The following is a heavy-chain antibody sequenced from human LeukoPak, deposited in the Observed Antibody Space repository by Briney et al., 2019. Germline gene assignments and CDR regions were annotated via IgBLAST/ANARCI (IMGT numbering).Heavy chain of an antibody. CDR2: ISSTSDNSI. J-gene: IGHJ4*02. Sequence: GGSLRLSCAVSGFNIGDYYASWIRQAPGKGLEWISYISSTSDNSINYADSVKGRFTISRDNAKNSVYLQMNNLRAEDTAVYYCVREQWYYYDYWGQGALVTVSS. V-gene: IGHV3-11*04. CDR3: VREQWYYYDY. D-gene: IGHD6-19*01. CDR1: GFNIGDYY.